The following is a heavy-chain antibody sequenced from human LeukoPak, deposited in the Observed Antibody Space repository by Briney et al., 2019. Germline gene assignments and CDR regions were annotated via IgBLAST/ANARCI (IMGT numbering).Heavy chain of an antibody. CDR1: GFTFSSYA. CDR3: AKGDIVVVVAATSPGYLDY. CDR2: ISGSGGST. V-gene: IGHV3-23*01. D-gene: IGHD2-15*01. Sequence: GGSLRLSCAASGFTFSSYAMSWVRQAPGKGLEWVSAISGSGGSTYYADSVKGRFTISRDNSKNTLYLQMNSLRAEDTAVYYCAKGDIVVVVAATSPGYLDYWGQGTLVTVSS. J-gene: IGHJ4*02.